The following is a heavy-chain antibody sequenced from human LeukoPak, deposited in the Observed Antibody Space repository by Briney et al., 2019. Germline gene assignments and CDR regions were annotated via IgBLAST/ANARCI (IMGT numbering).Heavy chain of an antibody. CDR3: ERADIVVVPAARFDP. CDR2: INPNSGGT. J-gene: IGHJ5*02. CDR1: GYTFTGYY. Sequence: GASVKVSCKASGYTFTGYYMHWVRQAPGQGLEWMGWINPNSGGTNYAQKFQGRVTMTRDTSISTAYMELSMLRSDDTAVYYCERADIVVVPAARFDPWSQGTLVIVTS. V-gene: IGHV1-2*02. D-gene: IGHD2-2*01.